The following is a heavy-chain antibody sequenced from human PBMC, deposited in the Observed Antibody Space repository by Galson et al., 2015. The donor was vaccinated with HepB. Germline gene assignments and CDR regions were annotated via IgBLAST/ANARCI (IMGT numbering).Heavy chain of an antibody. CDR3: ARGGVIAXRHVFXRE. Sequence: SVKVSCKASGGTXXSHAINWXRQAPGQGLEWXGGILPXFGMXDXXXXXQGRXTISADESTSTAYMEVTSLRSDDTAFYFFARGGVIAXRHVFXREWGQGTLVTVSS. J-gene: IGHJ1*01. V-gene: IGHV1-69*13. D-gene: IGHD6-6*01. CDR1: GGTXXSHA. CDR2: ILPXFGMX.